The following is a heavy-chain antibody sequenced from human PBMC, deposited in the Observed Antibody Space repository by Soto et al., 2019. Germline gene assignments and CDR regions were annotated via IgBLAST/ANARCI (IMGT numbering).Heavy chain of an antibody. CDR3: TRGLYNYGVFDH. CDR2: INPGSGST. D-gene: IGHD5-18*01. J-gene: IGHJ5*02. Sequence: ASVKVSCKASGYIFTNYYIHWVRQAPGQGLEWMGIINPGSGSTSYAQRFLGRVTMTRDTSTTTVYMELSSLRSEDTAIYYCTRGLYNYGVFDHCGQETLVTVSS. CDR1: GYIFTNYY. V-gene: IGHV1-46*03.